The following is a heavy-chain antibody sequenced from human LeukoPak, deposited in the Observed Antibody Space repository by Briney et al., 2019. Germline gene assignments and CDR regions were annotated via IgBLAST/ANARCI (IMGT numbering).Heavy chain of an antibody. J-gene: IGHJ6*02. CDR3: ARDRVDSSGYYYYYGIDV. D-gene: IGHD3-22*01. V-gene: IGHV4-39*07. Sequence: SETLSLTCTVSGGSISSSSYYWGWIRQPPGKGLEWIGSIYYSGSTYYNPSLKSRLTMSADTSKNQFSLKLRSVTAADTAVYYCARDRVDSSGYYYYYGIDVWGQGTTVTVSS. CDR2: IYYSGST. CDR1: GGSISSSSYY.